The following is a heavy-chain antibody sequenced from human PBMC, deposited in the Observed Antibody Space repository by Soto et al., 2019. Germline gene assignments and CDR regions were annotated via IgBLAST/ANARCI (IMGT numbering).Heavy chain of an antibody. D-gene: IGHD3-3*01. J-gene: IGHJ6*02. Sequence: LSLTCAVYGGSFSGYYWSWIRQAPGKGLEWVAVISYDGSNKYYADSVKGRFTISRDNSKNTLYLQMNSLRAEDTAVYYCAKDLAYYDFWSGYYYPPGDVWGQGTTVTVSS. V-gene: IGHV3-30*18. CDR2: ISYDGSNK. CDR1: GGSFSGYY. CDR3: AKDLAYYDFWSGYYYPPGDV.